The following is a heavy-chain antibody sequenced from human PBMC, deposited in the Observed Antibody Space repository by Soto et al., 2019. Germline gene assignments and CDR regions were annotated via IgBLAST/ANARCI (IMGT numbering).Heavy chain of an antibody. Sequence: QVQLVQSGAEVKKPGSSVKVSCKASGGTFSTYTITWVRQAPGQGLEWMGRIIPIIGIINYAQKFQRRVTISADKVTGPADMELTGLRSDDTAVYYCAGDPASHYNDIHASSYPLGQGTLVTVSS. CDR3: AGDPASHYNDIHASSYP. D-gene: IGHD3-9*01. CDR1: GGTFSTYT. J-gene: IGHJ5*02. CDR2: IIPIIGII. V-gene: IGHV1-69*08.